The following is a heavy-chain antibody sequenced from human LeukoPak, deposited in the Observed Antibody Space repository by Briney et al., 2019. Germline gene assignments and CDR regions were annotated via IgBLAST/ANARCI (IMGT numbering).Heavy chain of an antibody. Sequence: ASVKVSCKASGYTFTGYYMHWVRQAPGQVLEWMGWINPNSGGTNYAQKFQGRVTMTRDTSISTAYMELSRLRSDDTAVYYCARDGYYGSGSYYGDGNWFDPWGQGTLVTVSS. CDR1: GYTFTGYY. V-gene: IGHV1-2*02. J-gene: IGHJ5*02. CDR2: INPNSGGT. D-gene: IGHD3-10*01. CDR3: ARDGYYGSGSYYGDGNWFDP.